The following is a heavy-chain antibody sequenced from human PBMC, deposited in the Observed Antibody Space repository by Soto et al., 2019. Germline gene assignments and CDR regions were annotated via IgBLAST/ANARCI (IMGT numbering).Heavy chain of an antibody. J-gene: IGHJ6*03. D-gene: IGHD2-2*01. CDR2: IKQDGSEK. Sequence: ESVGGLVQPGGSLRLSCAASGFTFSSYWMSWVRQAPGKGLEWVANIKQDGSEKYYVDSVKGRFTISRDNAKNSLYLQMNSLRAEDTAVYYCAREVPAAIYYYYYYLDVWGKGTTVTVSS. CDR3: AREVPAAIYYYYYYLDV. CDR1: GFTFSSYW. V-gene: IGHV3-7*01.